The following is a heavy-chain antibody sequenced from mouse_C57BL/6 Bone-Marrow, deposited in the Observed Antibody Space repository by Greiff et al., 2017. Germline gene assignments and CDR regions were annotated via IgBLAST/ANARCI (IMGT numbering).Heavy chain of an antibody. V-gene: IGHV1-54*01. CDR1: GYAFTNYS. CDR3: ARSQAWFAY. J-gene: IGHJ3*01. CDR2: INPGSGGT. Sequence: QVQLLQSGAELVRPGTSVKVSCKASGYAFTNYSIEWVKQRPGQGLELIGAINPGSGGTNYNEKFQGKETLTAAKSSSTAYMQLSSLTSENSAVYFCARSQAWFAYWGQGTLVTVSA.